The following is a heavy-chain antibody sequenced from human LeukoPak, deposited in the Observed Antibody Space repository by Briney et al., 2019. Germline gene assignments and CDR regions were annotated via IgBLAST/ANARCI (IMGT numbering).Heavy chain of an antibody. Sequence: GGSLRLSCAASGFTFSNYWTSWVRQAPGKGLEWVANIKEDGSEKYYVDSVKGRFTISRDNARNSLYLQMNSLRAEDTAVYCCASGRQLGYWGQGTLVTVSS. J-gene: IGHJ4*02. CDR1: GFTFSNYW. D-gene: IGHD6-13*01. V-gene: IGHV3-7*01. CDR3: ASGRQLGY. CDR2: IKEDGSEK.